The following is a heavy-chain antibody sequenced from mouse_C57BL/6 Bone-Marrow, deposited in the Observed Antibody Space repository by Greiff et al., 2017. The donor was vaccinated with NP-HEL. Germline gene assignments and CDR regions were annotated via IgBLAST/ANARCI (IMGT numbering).Heavy chain of an antibody. J-gene: IGHJ2*01. CDR1: GYAFSSSW. CDR2: IYPGDGDT. V-gene: IGHV1-82*01. Sequence: QVQLQQSGPELVKPGASVKISCKASGYAFSSSWMNWVKQRPGKGLEWIGRIYPGDGDTNYNGKFKGKATLTADKSSSTAYMQLSSLTSEDSAVYFCARGASTYDYPYCDDWGQGTTLTVSS. CDR3: ARGASTYDYPYCDD. D-gene: IGHD2-4*01.